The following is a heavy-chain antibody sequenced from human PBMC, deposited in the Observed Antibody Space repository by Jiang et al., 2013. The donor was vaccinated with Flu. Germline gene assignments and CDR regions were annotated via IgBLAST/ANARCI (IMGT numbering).Heavy chain of an antibody. D-gene: IGHD5-24*01. V-gene: IGHV4-59*08. CDR3: ARQLAEVATIGQTDAFDV. J-gene: IGHJ3*01. CDR2: IYYSGGT. Sequence: GLVKPSETLSLTCTVSGGSISNQYWSWIRQPPGKGLEWIGYIYYSGGTNYNPSLKSRVSILVDTSKNQFSLILSSVTAADTAVYYCARQLAEVATIGQTDAFDVWGQGTMVTVSS. CDR1: GGSISNQY.